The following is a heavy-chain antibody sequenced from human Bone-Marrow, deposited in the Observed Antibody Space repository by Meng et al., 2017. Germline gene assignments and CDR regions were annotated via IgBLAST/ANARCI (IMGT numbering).Heavy chain of an antibody. V-gene: IGHV4-34*01. CDR3: ARGATYHIVVVTAITFDYYYGMDV. D-gene: IGHD2-21*02. CDR1: GGSFSGYY. Sequence: GSLRLSCAVYGGSFSGYYWSWIRQPPGKGLEWIGEINHSGSTNYNPSLKSRVTISVDTSKNQFSLKLSSVTAADTAVYYCARGATYHIVVVTAITFDYYYGMDVWGQGTTVTVSS. J-gene: IGHJ6*02. CDR2: INHSGST.